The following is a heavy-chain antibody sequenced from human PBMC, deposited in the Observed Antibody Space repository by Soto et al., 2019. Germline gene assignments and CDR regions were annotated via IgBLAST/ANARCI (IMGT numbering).Heavy chain of an antibody. V-gene: IGHV3-23*01. CDR3: ARSQYSTYYYYGLDV. CDR1: GFTFRTYS. J-gene: IGHJ6*02. Sequence: GGSLRLSCAASGFTFRTYSMNWVRQAPGKGLEWVSGIYGDGGGTFYADSVKGRFTISRDNSRNTLYLQMNSLRVEDTALYYCARSQYSTYYYYGLDVWGQGTTVTVSS. D-gene: IGHD6-6*01. CDR2: IYGDGGGT.